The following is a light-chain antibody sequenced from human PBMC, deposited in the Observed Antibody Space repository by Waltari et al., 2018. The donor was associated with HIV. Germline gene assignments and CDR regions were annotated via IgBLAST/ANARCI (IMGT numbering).Light chain of an antibody. J-gene: IGLJ1*01. CDR2: EVS. V-gene: IGLV2-14*02. CDR1: SSDVGKYDL. CDR3: CSYTSRAVSTYV. Sequence: QSALTQPASVSASPGQSITISCAGTSSDVGKYDLVSWYQQYPGLAPKLVISEVSDRPSGIPIRFSGSKSGNTASLTISGLQAEDEADYYCCSYTSRAVSTYVFGTGTKVTVL.